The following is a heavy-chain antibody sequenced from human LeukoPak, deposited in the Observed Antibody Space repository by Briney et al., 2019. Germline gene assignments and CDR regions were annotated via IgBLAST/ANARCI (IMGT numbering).Heavy chain of an antibody. CDR1: GFTFSSYA. CDR3: AWTIFGVVHDAFDI. J-gene: IGHJ3*02. CDR2: ISSNGGST. D-gene: IGHD3-3*01. Sequence: GGSLRLSCAASGFTFSSYAMHWVRQAPGKGLEYVSAISSNGGSTYYANSVKGRFTISRDNSKNTLYLQMGSLRAEDMAVYYCAWTIFGVVHDAFDIWGQGTMVTVSS. V-gene: IGHV3-64*01.